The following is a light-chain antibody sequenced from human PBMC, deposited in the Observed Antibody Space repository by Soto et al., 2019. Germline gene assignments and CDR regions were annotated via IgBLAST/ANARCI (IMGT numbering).Light chain of an antibody. CDR1: QTVISDY. J-gene: IGKJ2*01. Sequence: ETVLTQSPGTVSLSPGERATLSCTTSQTVISDYLAWYQQKPGQAPRLLIYGVFNRATGIPDRFSGSGSGTYVTLTISGLEPEDSAVYYCQHYDGSPRTFGQGTNLEI. CDR3: QHYDGSPRT. V-gene: IGKV3-20*01. CDR2: GVF.